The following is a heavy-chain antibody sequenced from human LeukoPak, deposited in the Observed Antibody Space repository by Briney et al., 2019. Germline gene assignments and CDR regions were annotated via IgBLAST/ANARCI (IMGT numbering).Heavy chain of an antibody. CDR2: IYHSGST. V-gene: IGHV4-30-2*01. Sequence: PSETLSLTCTVSGGSISSGGYYWSWIRQPPGKGLEWIGYIYHSGSTYYNPSLKSRVTISVDRSKNQFSLKLSSVTAADTAVYYCARGRLVGAPIDYWGQGTLVTVSS. D-gene: IGHD1-26*01. CDR1: GGSISSGGYY. J-gene: IGHJ4*02. CDR3: ARGRLVGAPIDY.